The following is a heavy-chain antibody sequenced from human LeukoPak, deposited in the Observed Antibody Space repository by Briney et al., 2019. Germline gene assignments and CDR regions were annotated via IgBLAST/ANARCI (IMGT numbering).Heavy chain of an antibody. CDR2: IYTSGST. CDR3: ARGTYEWSGTKYYFDY. J-gene: IGHJ4*02. V-gene: IGHV4-61*02. Sequence: SETLSLTCTVSGGSISSSSYYWSWIRQPAGKGLEWIGRIYTSGSTNYNPSVKSRVTISVDTSKNQFSLKLSSVTAADTAVYYCARGTYEWSGTKYYFDYWGQGTLVTVSS. D-gene: IGHD3-3*01. CDR1: GGSISSSSYY.